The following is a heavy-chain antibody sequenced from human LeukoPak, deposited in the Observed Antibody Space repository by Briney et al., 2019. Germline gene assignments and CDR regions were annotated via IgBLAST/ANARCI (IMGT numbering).Heavy chain of an antibody. J-gene: IGHJ6*02. CDR2: IYSGGST. CDR3: ATGSSPYYYYYGMDV. V-gene: IGHV3-66*02. D-gene: IGHD6-13*01. Sequence: GGSLRLSCAASGFTVSSNYMSWVRQAPGKGLEWVSVIYSGGSTYYADSVRGRFTISRDNSKNTLYLQVNSLRAEDTAVYYCATGSSPYYYYYGMDVWGQGTTVTVSS. CDR1: GFTVSSNY.